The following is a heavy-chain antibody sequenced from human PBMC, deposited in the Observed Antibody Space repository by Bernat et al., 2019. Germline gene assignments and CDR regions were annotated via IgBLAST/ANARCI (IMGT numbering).Heavy chain of an antibody. V-gene: IGHV3-15*01. J-gene: IGHJ4*02. CDR1: GFTFSNAW. Sequence: EVQLVESGGGLVKPGGSLRLSCAASGFTFSNAWMSWVRQAPGKGLEWVGRIISKTDGGTTDYAAPVKGRFTISRDDSKNTLYLQMNSLKTEDTAVYYCTTDSVLRFLEWLSTSDYGGQGTLVSVSS. D-gene: IGHD3-3*01. CDR3: TTDSVLRFLEWLSTSDY. CDR2: IISKTDGGTT.